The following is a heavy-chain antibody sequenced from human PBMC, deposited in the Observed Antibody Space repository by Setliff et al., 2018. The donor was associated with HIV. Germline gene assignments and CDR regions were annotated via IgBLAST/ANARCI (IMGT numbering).Heavy chain of an antibody. J-gene: IGHJ4*02. V-gene: IGHV1-18*01. Sequence: APVKVSCKASGYTFTSYDISWVRQAPGQGLEWMGWISAYNGNTNYAQKLQGRVTMTRDTSISTAYMELSRLGSDDTAVYYCARSTTADWGQGTMVTVSS. CDR1: GYTFTSYD. D-gene: IGHD4-17*01. CDR3: ARSTTAD. CDR2: ISAYNGNT.